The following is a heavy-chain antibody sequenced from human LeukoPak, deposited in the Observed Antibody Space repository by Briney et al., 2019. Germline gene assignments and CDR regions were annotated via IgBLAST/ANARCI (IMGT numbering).Heavy chain of an antibody. CDR3: AKRATTGNNVYYGMDV. D-gene: IGHD1-1*01. CDR1: GFTFDDYA. CDR2: ISWNSGSI. Sequence: QTGGSLRLSCAVSGFTFDDYAMHWVRQAPGKGLEWVSGISWNSGSIGYADSVKGRFTISRDNAKNSLYLQMNSLRAEDTAVYYCAKRATTGNNVYYGMDVWGQGTTVTVSS. V-gene: IGHV3-9*01. J-gene: IGHJ6*02.